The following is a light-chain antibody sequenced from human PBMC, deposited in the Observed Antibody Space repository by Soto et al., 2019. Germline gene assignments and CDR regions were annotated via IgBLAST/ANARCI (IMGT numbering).Light chain of an antibody. CDR2: DAS. Sequence: DIQRTQSPSTMSASVGDRVTITCRASQTISNWLAWYQQKPGKAPKLLIYDASILESGVPSRFSGSGSGTEFTLTISSLKHDDFAAYYCQQYNSYSSTFGQGTKVDIK. V-gene: IGKV1-5*01. J-gene: IGKJ1*01. CDR3: QQYNSYSST. CDR1: QTISNW.